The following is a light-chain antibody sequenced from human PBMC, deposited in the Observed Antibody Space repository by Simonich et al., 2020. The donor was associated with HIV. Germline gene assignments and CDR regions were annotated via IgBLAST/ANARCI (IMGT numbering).Light chain of an antibody. CDR3: QQYYTTPLT. CDR2: WAS. Sequence: DIVMTQSPDSLAVSLGERATIHSKSSHSGLHSSNNKNYLAWYQRRPGQPPKLIIYWASTRESGVPDRFGGSGSGTDFTLTISSLQAEDVAVYYCQQYYTTPLTFGGGTKVEIK. V-gene: IGKV4-1*01. CDR1: HSGLHSSNNKNY. J-gene: IGKJ4*01.